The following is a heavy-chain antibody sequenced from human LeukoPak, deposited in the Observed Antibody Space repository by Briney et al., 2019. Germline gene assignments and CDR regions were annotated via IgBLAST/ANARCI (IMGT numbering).Heavy chain of an antibody. V-gene: IGHV1-46*01. CDR2: INPSGGST. J-gene: IGHJ4*02. D-gene: IGHD2-2*01. CDR3: ARLGYCSSTSCYHAEFDY. CDR1: GYTFTSYY. Sequence: GASVKVSCKASGYTFTSYYMHWVRQAPGQGLEWMGIINPSGGSTSYAQKFQGGVTMTRDMSTSTVYMELSSLRSEDTAVYYCARLGYCSSTSCYHAEFDYWGQGTLVTVSS.